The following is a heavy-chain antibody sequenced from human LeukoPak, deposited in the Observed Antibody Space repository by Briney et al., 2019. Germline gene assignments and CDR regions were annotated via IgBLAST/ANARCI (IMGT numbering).Heavy chain of an antibody. V-gene: IGHV3-23*01. Sequence: GGSLRLSCAASGFTFSSYAMSWVRQAPGKGLEWVSAISGSGGSTYYADSVKGRFTISRDNSKNTLYLQMNSLRAEDTAVYYCVGFYDSSGYYYPTFDYWGQGTLVTVSS. D-gene: IGHD3-22*01. J-gene: IGHJ4*02. CDR1: GFTFSSYA. CDR2: ISGSGGST. CDR3: VGFYDSSGYYYPTFDY.